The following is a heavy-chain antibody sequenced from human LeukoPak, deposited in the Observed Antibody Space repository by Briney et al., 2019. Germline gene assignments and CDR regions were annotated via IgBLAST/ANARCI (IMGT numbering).Heavy chain of an antibody. CDR1: GYTFTGYY. Sequence: ASVKVSCKASGYTFTGYYMHWVRQAPGQGLEWMGWINPNSGGTNYAQKFQGRVTITRDTSASTAYMELSSLRSEDTAVYYCARGGDYYYGMDVWGQGTTVTVSS. CDR2: INPNSGGT. J-gene: IGHJ6*02. CDR3: ARGGDYYYGMDV. D-gene: IGHD3-16*01. V-gene: IGHV1-2*02.